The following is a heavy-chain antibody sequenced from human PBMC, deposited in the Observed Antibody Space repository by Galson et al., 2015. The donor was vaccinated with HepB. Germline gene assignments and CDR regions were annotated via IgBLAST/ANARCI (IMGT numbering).Heavy chain of an antibody. CDR3: ARVDIAAAGIGY. J-gene: IGHJ4*02. V-gene: IGHV1-46*01. Sequence: SVKVSCKASGYTFTSYYMHWVRQAPGQGLEWMGLINPSGGRTTSAQKFQGRVTMTRDTSTSTVYMELSSLRSEDTAVYYCARVDIAAAGIGYWGQGTLVTVSS. CDR1: GYTFTSYY. D-gene: IGHD6-13*01. CDR2: INPSGGRT.